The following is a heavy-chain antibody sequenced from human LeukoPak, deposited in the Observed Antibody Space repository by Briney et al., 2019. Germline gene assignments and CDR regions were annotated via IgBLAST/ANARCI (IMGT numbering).Heavy chain of an antibody. CDR1: GFTFSSYS. CDR3: ARVYVQYYYDSSGYPDV. Sequence: GGSLRLSCAASGFTFSSYSMNWVRQAPGKGLEWVSYISSSSSTIYYADSVKGRFTISRDNAKNSLYLQMNSLRDEDTAVYYCARVYVQYYYDSSGYPDVWGQGTTVTVSS. D-gene: IGHD3-22*01. J-gene: IGHJ6*02. CDR2: ISSSSSTI. V-gene: IGHV3-48*02.